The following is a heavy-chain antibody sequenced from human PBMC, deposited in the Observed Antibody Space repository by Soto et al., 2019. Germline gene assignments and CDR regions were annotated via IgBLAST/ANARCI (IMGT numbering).Heavy chain of an antibody. Sequence: SETLSLTCTVSGGSMSSHYWTWLRQPPGKGLEWIGYISYSGSTYYNPSLKSRGTISADTSRNQFSLKLSSVIAADTVVYYCARADPDASVGYWGQGTLVTVSS. CDR2: ISYSGST. CDR3: ARADPDASVGY. CDR1: GGSMSSHY. J-gene: IGHJ4*02. D-gene: IGHD3-16*01. V-gene: IGHV4-59*11.